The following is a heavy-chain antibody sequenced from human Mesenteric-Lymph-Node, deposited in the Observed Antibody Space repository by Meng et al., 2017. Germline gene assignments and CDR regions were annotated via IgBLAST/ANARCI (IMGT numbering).Heavy chain of an antibody. V-gene: IGHV3-30*01. J-gene: IGHJ4*02. Sequence: GESLKISCAASGFTFSSYAMHWVRQAPGKGLEWVAVISYDGSNKYYADSVKGRFTISRDNSKNTLYLQMNSLRAEDTAVYYCARAGEQWLVLGLIKYYFDYWGQGTLVTVSS. CDR1: GFTFSSYA. D-gene: IGHD6-19*01. CDR2: ISYDGSNK. CDR3: ARAGEQWLVLGLIKYYFDY.